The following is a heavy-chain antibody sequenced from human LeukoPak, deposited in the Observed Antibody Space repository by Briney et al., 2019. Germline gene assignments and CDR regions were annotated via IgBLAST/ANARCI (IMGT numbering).Heavy chain of an antibody. CDR2: ISSSTSHT. Sequence: GGSLRLSCAASGFALSTYEMTWVRQAPGKGLEWVSFISSSTSHTFYADSVKGRFTIFRDTARNSLYLQMNNLRGEDTAVYYCARDVSSSTRAFDIWGQGTMVAVS. V-gene: IGHV3-48*03. CDR1: GFALSTYE. D-gene: IGHD2-15*01. CDR3: ARDVSSSTRAFDI. J-gene: IGHJ3*02.